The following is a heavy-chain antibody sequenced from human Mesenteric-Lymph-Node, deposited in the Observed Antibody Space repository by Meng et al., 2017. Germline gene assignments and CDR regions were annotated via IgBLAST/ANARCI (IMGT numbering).Heavy chain of an antibody. D-gene: IGHD5-12*01. J-gene: IGHJ2*01. V-gene: IGHV4-31*03. CDR2: IYSRGSP. Sequence: HPPGARPRPGSPSTTLPPPRPVSGGSNSRGGYYWRWIRQHPATGLELLGHIYSRGSPSYNPSLKNRVPMSVDTSKSQFSLHLISVTAADTAVYYCARTYSRDWGDFDLWGHGTLVTVSS. CDR1: GGSNSRGGYY. CDR3: ARTYSRDWGDFDL.